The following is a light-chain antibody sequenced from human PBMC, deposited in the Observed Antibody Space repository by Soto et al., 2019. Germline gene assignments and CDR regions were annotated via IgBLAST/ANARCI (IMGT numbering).Light chain of an antibody. CDR2: GAS. CDR3: HHYGSSPPYT. J-gene: IGKJ2*01. V-gene: IGKV3-20*01. Sequence: EIVLTQSPGTLSLSPGERATLSCRASQSVSSSYLAWYQQKPGQAPRLLIYGASSRATGIPDRFSGSGSGTDFTLTISRLEPEDFAVYYCHHYGSSPPYTFGQGPKLEIK. CDR1: QSVSSSY.